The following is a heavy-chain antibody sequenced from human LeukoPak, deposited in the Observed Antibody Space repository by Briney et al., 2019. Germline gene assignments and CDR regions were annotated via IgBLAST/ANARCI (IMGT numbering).Heavy chain of an antibody. CDR3: ARVGRSWSGYPPRYYYYYMDV. Sequence: GGSLRLSCAASGFTFSSYELNWVRQAPGKGLEWVSYISDTGSTIYYADSVEGRFTISRDNAKNSLYLQMNSLRAEDTAVYYCARVGRSWSGYPPRYYYYYMDVWGKGTTVTVSS. V-gene: IGHV3-48*03. CDR1: GFTFSSYE. D-gene: IGHD3-3*01. J-gene: IGHJ6*03. CDR2: ISDTGSTI.